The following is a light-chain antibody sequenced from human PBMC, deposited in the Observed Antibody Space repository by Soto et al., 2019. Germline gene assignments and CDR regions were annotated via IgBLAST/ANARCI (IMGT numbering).Light chain of an antibody. CDR2: WAS. J-gene: IGKJ1*01. CDR1: QSVLSSSNNRNY. Sequence: DIVMTQSPDSLAVSLGERATINCKSSQSVLSSSNNRNYLAWYQQKSGQPPKLLIYWASTRESGVPDRFSGSGSGTDFTLTISSLRAEDVAAYYCQHYYSIPWTFGQGTRVEIK. V-gene: IGKV4-1*01. CDR3: QHYYSIPWT.